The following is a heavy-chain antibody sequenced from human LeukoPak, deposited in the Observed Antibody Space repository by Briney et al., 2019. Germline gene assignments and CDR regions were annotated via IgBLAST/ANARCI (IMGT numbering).Heavy chain of an antibody. D-gene: IGHD3-10*01. Sequence: GGSLRLSCAASGFTFSNYEMHWVRRAPGKGLEWVSYISSGGSTVYYADSVKGRFTVSRDNAKNSLYLQMSSLRAEDTAVYYRARGGSFVEYWGQGTLVSVSS. CDR2: ISSGGSTV. J-gene: IGHJ4*02. V-gene: IGHV3-48*03. CDR3: ARGGSFVEY. CDR1: GFTFSNYE.